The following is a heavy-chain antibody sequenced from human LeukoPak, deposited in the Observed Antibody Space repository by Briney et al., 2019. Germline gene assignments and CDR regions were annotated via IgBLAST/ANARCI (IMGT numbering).Heavy chain of an antibody. J-gene: IGHJ4*02. CDR3: ARDLHGFGYYFDY. CDR2: IYSGGST. V-gene: IGHV3-66*01. CDR1: GFTVSSNY. Sequence: SGGSLRLSCAASGFTVSSNYMSWVRQAPGKGLEWVSVIYSGGSTYYADSVKGRFTISRDNSKNTLYLQMNSLRAEDTAVYYCARDLHGFGYYFDYWGQGNLVTVSS. D-gene: IGHD3-3*01.